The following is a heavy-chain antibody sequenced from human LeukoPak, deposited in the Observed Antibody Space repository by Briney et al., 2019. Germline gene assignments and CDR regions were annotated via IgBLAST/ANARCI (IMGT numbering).Heavy chain of an antibody. V-gene: IGHV4-34*01. D-gene: IGHD5-24*01. J-gene: IGHJ4*02. CDR3: ARVDGDGYNIPDY. CDR2: INHSGNT. CDR1: GESFSSYY. Sequence: SETLSLTCAVYGESFSSYYWSWIRQPPGKGLDWIGEINHSGNTNYNPSLKSRVTISVDTSKNQFSLKLSSVTAADTAVYYCARVDGDGYNIPDYWGQGTLVTVSS.